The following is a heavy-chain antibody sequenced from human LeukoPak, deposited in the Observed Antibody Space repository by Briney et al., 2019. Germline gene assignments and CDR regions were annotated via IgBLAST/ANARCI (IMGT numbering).Heavy chain of an antibody. CDR2: ISYDGSNK. Sequence: GGPLRLSCAASGFTFSSYGMHWVRQAPGKGLEWVAVISYDGSNKYYADSVKGRFTISRDNSKNTLYLQMNSLRAEDTAVYYCAKDIVVVPAAIQGAYYYGMDVWGQGTTVTVSS. CDR3: AKDIVVVPAAIQGAYYYGMDV. D-gene: IGHD2-2*01. CDR1: GFTFSSYG. J-gene: IGHJ6*02. V-gene: IGHV3-30*18.